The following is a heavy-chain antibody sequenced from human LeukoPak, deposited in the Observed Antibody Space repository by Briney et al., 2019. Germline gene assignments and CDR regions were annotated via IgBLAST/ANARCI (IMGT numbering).Heavy chain of an antibody. D-gene: IGHD2-15*01. J-gene: IGHJ5*02. CDR3: ARGRDCSGVSCYANWFDP. Sequence: MSGGSVRLSCGASGFILSSYSMHWVRQAPGKGLEWVSSISSSSSYIYYADSVRGRFTISRDNAKNSVYLQMDSLRGEDTAVYYCARGRDCSGVSCYANWFDPWGQGNLVTVSS. CDR1: GFILSSYS. V-gene: IGHV3-21*06. CDR2: ISSSSSYI.